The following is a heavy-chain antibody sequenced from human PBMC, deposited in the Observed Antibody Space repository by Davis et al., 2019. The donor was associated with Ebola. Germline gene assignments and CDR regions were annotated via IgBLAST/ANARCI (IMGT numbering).Heavy chain of an antibody. J-gene: IGHJ4*02. CDR1: GYTFTSYY. V-gene: IGHV1-46*01. Sequence: ASVKVSCKASGYTFTSYYMHWVRQAPGQGLEWMGIINPSGGSTSYAQKFQGRVTMTRDTSTSTVYMELSSLRSEDTAVYYCARGVGALYGSGSYLFDYWGQGTLVTVSS. CDR2: INPSGGST. CDR3: ARGVGALYGSGSYLFDY. D-gene: IGHD3-10*01.